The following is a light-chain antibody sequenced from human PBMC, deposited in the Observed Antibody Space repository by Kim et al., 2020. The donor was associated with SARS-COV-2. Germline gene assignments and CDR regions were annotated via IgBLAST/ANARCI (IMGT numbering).Light chain of an antibody. CDR2: NIN. J-gene: IGLJ2*01. CDR1: SSNIGSNA. CDR3: AVWDDSLNGVV. V-gene: IGLV1-44*01. Sequence: GQRVTSSCSGNSSNIGSNAVTWCQQLPGTAPKLLDYNINQRHSGVPDRFSGSKSDTSASLAISGLQSEDEADYYCAVWDDSLNGVVFGGGAQLTVL.